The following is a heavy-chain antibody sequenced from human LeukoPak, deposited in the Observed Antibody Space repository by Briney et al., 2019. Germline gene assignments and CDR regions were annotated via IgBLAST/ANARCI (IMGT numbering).Heavy chain of an antibody. V-gene: IGHV4-39*07. D-gene: IGHD4-17*01. Sequence: SETLSLTCTVSGGSISSSSYYWGWIRQPPGKGPEWIGSIYYSGSTYYNPSLKSRVTISVDTSKNQFSLKLSSVTAADTAVYYCARSGPLAYGDYFTANFDYWGQGTLVTVSS. CDR3: ARSGPLAYGDYFTANFDY. CDR1: GGSISSSSYY. J-gene: IGHJ4*02. CDR2: IYYSGST.